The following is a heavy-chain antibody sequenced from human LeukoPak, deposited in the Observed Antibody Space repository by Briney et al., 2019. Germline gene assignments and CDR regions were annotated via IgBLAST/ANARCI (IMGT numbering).Heavy chain of an antibody. Sequence: SEALSLTCTVSGGSISNYYWSWVRQPPGKGLEWIGYVYYSGSTNYNPSLRSRVTISVDTSKNQFSLKLSSVTAADTAVYYCARVGYFASGNFYNDRGGFDYWGQGTLVTVSS. CDR1: GGSISNYY. CDR3: ARVGYFASGNFYNDRGGFDY. V-gene: IGHV4-59*01. CDR2: VYYSGST. J-gene: IGHJ4*02. D-gene: IGHD3-10*01.